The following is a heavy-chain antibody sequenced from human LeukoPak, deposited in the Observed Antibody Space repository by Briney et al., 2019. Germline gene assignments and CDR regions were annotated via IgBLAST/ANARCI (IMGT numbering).Heavy chain of an antibody. Sequence: GGSLRLSCAASGFTFSDYYMSWIRQAPGKGLEWVSYISSGSPYINDADSVKGRFTISRDNAKSSLYLRMSSLRAEDTAVYYCARVGRYCSTTGCDYYYGMDVWGQGTTVTVSS. D-gene: IGHD2-2*01. CDR2: ISSGSPYI. CDR3: ARVGRYCSTTGCDYYYGMDV. J-gene: IGHJ6*02. V-gene: IGHV3-11*06. CDR1: GFTFSDYY.